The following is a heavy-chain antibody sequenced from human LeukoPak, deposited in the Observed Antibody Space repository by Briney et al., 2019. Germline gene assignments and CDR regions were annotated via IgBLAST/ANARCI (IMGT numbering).Heavy chain of an antibody. CDR3: AKDRYCSSTSCYTFTFDY. D-gene: IGHD2-2*02. Sequence: GGSLRLSCAASGFTFSSYAMSWVRQAPGKGLEWVSAISGSGGSTYYADSVKGRFTISRDNSKNTLYLQMNSLRAEDTAVYYCAKDRYCSSTSCYTFTFDYWGQGILVTVSS. V-gene: IGHV3-23*01. CDR1: GFTFSSYA. J-gene: IGHJ4*02. CDR2: ISGSGGST.